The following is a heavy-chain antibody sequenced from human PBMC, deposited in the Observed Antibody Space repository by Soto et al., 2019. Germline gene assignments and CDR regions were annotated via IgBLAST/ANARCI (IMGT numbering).Heavy chain of an antibody. Sequence: ASVKVSCKASGYTFTNYYIHWVRQAPGQGLEWVGIVNPSDGSTNFAQKFQGRVTMTRDISIATAYMELSSLRSDDTAIYYCARMATFGSLNWFDPWGQGTLVTVSS. J-gene: IGHJ5*02. CDR3: ARMATFGSLNWFDP. D-gene: IGHD3-16*01. V-gene: IGHV1-46*01. CDR2: VNPSDGST. CDR1: GYTFTNYY.